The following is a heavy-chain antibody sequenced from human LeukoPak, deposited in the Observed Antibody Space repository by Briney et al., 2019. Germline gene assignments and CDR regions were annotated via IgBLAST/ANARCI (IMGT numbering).Heavy chain of an antibody. CDR2: INAGNGNT. Sequence: ASVTVSCKASGYTFTSYAMHWVRQAPGQRLEWMGWINAGNGNTKYSQEFQGRVTITRDTSASTAYMELSSLRSEDMAVYYCARVHRRDGYNLGYWGQGTLVTVSS. CDR1: GYTFTSYA. CDR3: ARVHRRDGYNLGY. D-gene: IGHD5-24*01. J-gene: IGHJ4*02. V-gene: IGHV1-3*03.